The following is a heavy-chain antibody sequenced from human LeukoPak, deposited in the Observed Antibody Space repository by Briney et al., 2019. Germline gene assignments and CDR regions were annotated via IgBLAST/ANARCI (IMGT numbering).Heavy chain of an antibody. V-gene: IGHV3-11*01. CDR3: ARGHYGLDV. Sequence: GGSLRLSCAASGFTFSDHYMSWIRQTPGKGLEWVSYIYNSASNTYYADSVKGRFPISRDNAKNVLYLQMNNLRVEDTAVYYCARGHYGLDVWGQGTTVTVSS. CDR2: IYNSASNT. CDR1: GFTFSDHY. J-gene: IGHJ6*02.